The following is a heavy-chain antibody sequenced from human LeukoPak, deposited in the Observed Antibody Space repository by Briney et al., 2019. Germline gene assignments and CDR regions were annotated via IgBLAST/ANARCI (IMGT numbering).Heavy chain of an antibody. CDR3: AKDQEWFGELLGGIFDY. D-gene: IGHD3-10*01. J-gene: IGHJ4*02. CDR2: ISYDGSNK. V-gene: IGHV3-30*18. CDR1: GFTFSSYG. Sequence: PGRSLRLSCAASGFTFSSYGMHWVRQAPGKGLEWVAVISYDGSNKYYADSVKGRFTISRDNSKNTLYPQMNSLRAEDTAVYYCAKDQEWFGELLGGIFDYWGQGTLVTVSS.